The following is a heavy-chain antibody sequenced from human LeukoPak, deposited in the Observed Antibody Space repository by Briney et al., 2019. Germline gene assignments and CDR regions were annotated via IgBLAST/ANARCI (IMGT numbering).Heavy chain of an antibody. CDR3: ARDQISYNYLDV. CDR2: IYYSGST. CDR1: GGSISSSSYY. D-gene: IGHD2-2*02. J-gene: IGHJ6*03. V-gene: IGHV4-39*07. Sequence: SETLSLTCTVSGGSISSSSYYWGWIRQPPGKGLEWIGSIYYSGSTYYNPSLKSRVTISVDTSKNQFSLKLSSVTAADTAVYYCARDQISYNYLDVWGKGTTVTVSS.